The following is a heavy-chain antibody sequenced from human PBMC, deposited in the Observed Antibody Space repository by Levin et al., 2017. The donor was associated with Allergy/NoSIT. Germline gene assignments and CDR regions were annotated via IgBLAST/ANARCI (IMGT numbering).Heavy chain of an antibody. J-gene: IGHJ6*04. Sequence: SETLSLTCTVSGGSISSSSYYWGWIRQPPGKGLEWIGSIYYSGSTYYNPSLKSRVTISVDTSKNQFSLKLSSVTAADTAVYYCARQVGESDVWGKGTTVTVSS. CDR2: IYYSGST. V-gene: IGHV4-39*01. D-gene: IGHD2-2*01. CDR1: GGSISSSSYY. CDR3: ARQVGESDV.